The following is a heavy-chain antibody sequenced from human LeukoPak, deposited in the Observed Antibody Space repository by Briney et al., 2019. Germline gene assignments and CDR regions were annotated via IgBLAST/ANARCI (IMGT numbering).Heavy chain of an antibody. J-gene: IGHJ4*02. D-gene: IGHD3-9*01. Sequence: SETLSLTCTVSGGSISSGGYYWSWIRQPAGKGLEWIGRIYISGSTNYNPSLKSRVTISVDTSRNQFFLKLSSVTAADTAVYYCAKEDHWLALDYWGQGTLVTVSS. CDR2: IYISGST. CDR1: GGSISSGGYY. CDR3: AKEDHWLALDY. V-gene: IGHV4-61*02.